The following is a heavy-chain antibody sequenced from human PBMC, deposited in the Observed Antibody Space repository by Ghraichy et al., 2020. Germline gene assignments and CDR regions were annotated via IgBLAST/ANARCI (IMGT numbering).Heavy chain of an antibody. CDR1: GFTFSSYW. Sequence: GGSLRLSCAASGFTFSSYWMSWVRQAPGKGLEWVANIKQDGSEKYYVDSVKGRFTISRDNAKNSLYLQMNSLRAEDTAVYYCAREGYSSSWYVSGDDYWGQGTLVTVSS. CDR3: AREGYSSSWYVSGDDY. D-gene: IGHD6-13*01. J-gene: IGHJ4*02. V-gene: IGHV3-7*03. CDR2: IKQDGSEK.